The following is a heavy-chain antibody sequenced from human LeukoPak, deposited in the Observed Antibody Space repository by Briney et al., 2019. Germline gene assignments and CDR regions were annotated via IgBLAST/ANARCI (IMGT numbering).Heavy chain of an antibody. J-gene: IGHJ4*02. V-gene: IGHV1-2*02. Sequence: ASVKVSCKASGYTFTGYYIHWLRQAPGQGLEWMGWIDPPSGATNYAQKFQDTVTMTRDRSIGTAYMEVRRLKSDDTAVYYCARSGFSTGFYMGFWGQGTLVPVSS. D-gene: IGHD6-19*01. CDR3: ARSGFSTGFYMGF. CDR2: IDPPSGAT. CDR1: GYTFTGYY.